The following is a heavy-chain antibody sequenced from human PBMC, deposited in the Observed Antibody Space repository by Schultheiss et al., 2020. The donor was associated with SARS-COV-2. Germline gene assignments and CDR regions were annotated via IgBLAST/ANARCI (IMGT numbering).Heavy chain of an antibody. CDR3: ARQRGYCSGGSCYRGAFDI. CDR2: IYPGDSDT. D-gene: IGHD2-15*01. J-gene: IGHJ3*02. V-gene: IGHV5-51*01. CDR1: GGSISSYY. Sequence: ETLSLTCTVSGGSISSYYWSWIRQPPGKGLEWMGIIYPGDSDTRYSPSFQGQVTISADKSISTAYLQWSSLKASDTAMYYCARQRGYCSGGSCYRGAFDIWGQGTMVTVSS.